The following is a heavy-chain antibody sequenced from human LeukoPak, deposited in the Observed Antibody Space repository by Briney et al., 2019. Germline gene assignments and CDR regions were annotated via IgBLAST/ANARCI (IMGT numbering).Heavy chain of an antibody. CDR2: ISSSGSTI. D-gene: IGHD3-3*01. CDR3: ASNDFWSGYSEERSYYYYYMDV. Sequence: GGSLRLSCAASGFTFSDYYMSWIRQAPGKGLEWVSYISSSGSTIYYADSVKGRFTISRDNAKNSLYLQMNSLRAEDTAVYYCASNDFWSGYSEERSYYYYYMDVWGKGTTVTVSS. CDR1: GFTFSDYY. V-gene: IGHV3-11*01. J-gene: IGHJ6*03.